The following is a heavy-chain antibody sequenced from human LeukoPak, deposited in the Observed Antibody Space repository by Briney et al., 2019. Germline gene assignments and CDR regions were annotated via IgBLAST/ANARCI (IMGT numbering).Heavy chain of an antibody. J-gene: IGHJ4*02. Sequence: GGSLRLSCAASGFTFNTYWMSWVRQTPGEGREWVANIKEDGRQKNYVAPARGRFPLSRDTAKSSLYLQMNSLRAADTAVYYCARDGFSSAINFWGPGTLVTVSS. V-gene: IGHV3-7*01. CDR2: IKEDGRQK. CDR1: GFTFNTYW. D-gene: IGHD2-21*02. CDR3: ARDGFSSAINF.